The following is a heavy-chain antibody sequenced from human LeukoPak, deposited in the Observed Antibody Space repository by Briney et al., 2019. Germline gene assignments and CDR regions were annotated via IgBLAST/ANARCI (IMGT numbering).Heavy chain of an antibody. CDR1: GFTFSNAW. J-gene: IGHJ4*02. Sequence: GGSLRLSCAASGFTFSNAWMNWVRQPPGKGLEWVGRIKSKTDGRTTDYAAPVKDRFTISRDDSKHTLYLQVNSLKTEDTAVYYCTTGNWGSFSYGGQGTLVTVS. CDR3: TTGNWGSFSY. CDR2: IKSKTDGRTT. D-gene: IGHD7-27*01. V-gene: IGHV3-15*01.